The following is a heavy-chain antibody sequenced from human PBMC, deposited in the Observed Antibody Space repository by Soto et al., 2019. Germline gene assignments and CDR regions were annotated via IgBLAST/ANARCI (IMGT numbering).Heavy chain of an antibody. D-gene: IGHD1-26*01. J-gene: IGHJ3*01. Sequence: SETLSLTCTVSGGSISSSNYYWGWIRQPPGKGLEWIGSIYYGGSTYYNPSRKTRVTISVDTSKNQFSLKLNSVTAADTAVYYFLRQREGGRGPLAFCGQGSLVPVSS. CDR1: GGSISSSNYY. V-gene: IGHV4-39*01. CDR3: LRQREGGRGPLAF. CDR2: IYYGGST.